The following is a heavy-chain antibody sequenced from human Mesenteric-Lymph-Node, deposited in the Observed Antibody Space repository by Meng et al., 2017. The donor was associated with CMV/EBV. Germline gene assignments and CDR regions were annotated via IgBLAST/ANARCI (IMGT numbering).Heavy chain of an antibody. V-gene: IGHV1-18*04. D-gene: IGHD3-9*01. CDR3: ARGGPYYDILTGYPYYFDY. CDR2: ISAYNGNT. Sequence: TFTSYGISWVRQAPGQGLEWMGWISAYNGNTNYAQKLQGRVTMTTDTSTSTAYMELRSLRSDDTAVYYCARGGPYYDILTGYPYYFDYWGQGTLVTVSS. J-gene: IGHJ4*02. CDR1: TFTSYG.